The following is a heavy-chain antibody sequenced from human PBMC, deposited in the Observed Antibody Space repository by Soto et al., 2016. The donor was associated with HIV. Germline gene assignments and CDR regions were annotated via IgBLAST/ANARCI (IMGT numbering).Heavy chain of an antibody. CDR2: IKQDGSEE. Sequence: EVQLVESGGGLVQPGGSLRLSCAASGFTFSRYWMTWVRQIPGKGLEWVANIKQDGSEEYYVDSVNGRFTISRDNAKNSLYLQMNTLRVDDTAVYYCARELRSYNYGSEIDYWGQGSWSPSP. CDR1: GFTFSRYW. CDR3: ARELRSYNYGSEIDY. V-gene: IGHV3-7*04. J-gene: IGHJ4*02. D-gene: IGHD5-18*01.